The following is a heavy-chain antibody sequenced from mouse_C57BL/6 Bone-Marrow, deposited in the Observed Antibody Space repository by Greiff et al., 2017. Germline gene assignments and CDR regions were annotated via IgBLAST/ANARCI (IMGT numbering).Heavy chain of an antibody. D-gene: IGHD2-1*01. CDR1: GFNIKDYF. CDR2: IDPEDGEN. J-gene: IGHJ1*03. CDR3: AYLLWSRWYFDV. Sequence: VQLQQSGAELVKPGASVKFFCTASGFNIKDYFMHWVKQRTEQGLEWFGRIDPEDGENKYAPKFQGKAPITTDTSSNTAYLQLSSLTSEDTAVYYCAYLLWSRWYFDVWGTGTTVTVSS. V-gene: IGHV14-2*01.